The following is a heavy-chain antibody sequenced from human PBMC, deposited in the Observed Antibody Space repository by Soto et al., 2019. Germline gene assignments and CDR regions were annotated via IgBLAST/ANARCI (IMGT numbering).Heavy chain of an antibody. D-gene: IGHD3-10*01. V-gene: IGHV1-69*01. CDR1: GDNFSTYP. CDR2: IIPIYVTA. CDR3: ARDRGARGDF. J-gene: IGHJ4*02. Sequence: QVQLVQSGAEVKKPGSSMKVSCKASGDNFSTYPISWVRQAHGQGLEWMGGIIPIYVTANYAQKFRGRVTITADERTRTSYMELTNLRSEDTAVYYCARDRGARGDFWGQGTLVTVSS.